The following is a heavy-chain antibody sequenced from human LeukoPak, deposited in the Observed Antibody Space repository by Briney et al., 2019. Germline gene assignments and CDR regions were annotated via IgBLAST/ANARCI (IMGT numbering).Heavy chain of an antibody. Sequence: GASVKVSCKASGYTCTTYGITWVRQAPGQGLEWMGWISPYNGNTNYAQKLQGRVTMTTETSTSTAYMELSSLRSDDSAVYYCARGSAIHVLLYHYNYMDVWGKGTTVAVSS. CDR1: GYTCTTYG. V-gene: IGHV1-18*01. CDR2: ISPYNGNT. D-gene: IGHD2-2*01. J-gene: IGHJ6*03. CDR3: ARGSAIHVLLYHYNYMDV.